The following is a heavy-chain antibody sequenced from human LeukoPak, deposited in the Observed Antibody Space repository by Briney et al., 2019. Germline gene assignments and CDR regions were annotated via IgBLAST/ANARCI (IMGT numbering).Heavy chain of an antibody. CDR3: AREEVAGTGLDY. J-gene: IGHJ4*02. D-gene: IGHD6-13*01. V-gene: IGHV1-46*01. CDR1: GYTFSIYN. Sequence: ASVKVSCKASGYTFSIYNMHWVRQAPGQGLEWMGIINPSGGTSYAQRLQGRITMTRDTSTSTLLMELSSLRSEDTAVYYCAREEVAGTGLDYWGQGTLVTVSS. CDR2: INPSGGT.